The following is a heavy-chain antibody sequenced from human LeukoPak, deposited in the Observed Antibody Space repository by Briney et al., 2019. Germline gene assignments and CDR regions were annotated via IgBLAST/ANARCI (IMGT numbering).Heavy chain of an antibody. CDR3: ARDEGYYFDS. CDR2: ISRNSTYI. J-gene: IGHJ4*02. V-gene: IGHV3-21*01. Sequence: PGESLRLSCAASGFTFSDYIMNWVRQAPGKGREWVASISRNSTYIHYADSVKGRFTISRDNARNSLFLQMNSLRAEDTAIYYCARDEGYYFDSWGQGTQVTVSS. CDR1: GFTFSDYI.